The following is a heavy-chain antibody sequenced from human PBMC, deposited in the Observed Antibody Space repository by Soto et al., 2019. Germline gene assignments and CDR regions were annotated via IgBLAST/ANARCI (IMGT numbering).Heavy chain of an antibody. CDR2: IYHSGTT. Sequence: EPLALTGADSGACISNPDWWIWVRQRPGKGLEWIGEIYHSGTTNCDTSLKSRVTISLDKSKSQFSLKLTSVTAADTDVYYCAIPGAGDFDFWGQGTLVTVSS. CDR1: GACISNPDW. J-gene: IGHJ4*02. D-gene: IGHD6-13*01. V-gene: IGHV4-4*02. CDR3: AIPGAGDFDF.